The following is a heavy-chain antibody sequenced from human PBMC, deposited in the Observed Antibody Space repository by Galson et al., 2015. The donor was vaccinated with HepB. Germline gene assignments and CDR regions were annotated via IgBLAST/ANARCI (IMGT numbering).Heavy chain of an antibody. CDR3: AIRSSGYYYLDY. CDR1: GFTFSSFA. CDR2: ISGSGGST. J-gene: IGHJ4*02. D-gene: IGHD3-22*01. Sequence: SLRLSCAASGFTFSSFAMSWVRQAPGKGLEWVSAISGSGGSTYYADSVRGRFTISRDNSKNTLYLQMNSLRAEDTAVYYCAIRSSGYYYLDYWGQGTLVTVSS. V-gene: IGHV3-23*01.